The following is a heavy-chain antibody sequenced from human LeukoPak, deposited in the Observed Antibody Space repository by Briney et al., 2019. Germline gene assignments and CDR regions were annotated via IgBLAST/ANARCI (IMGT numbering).Heavy chain of an antibody. CDR1: GGSFSGYY. Sequence: SETLSLTYAVYGGSFSGYYWSWIRQPPGKGLEWIGEINHSGSTNYNPSLKSRVTISVDTSKNQLSLKLSSVTAADTAVYYCARAGGVRLLWFGELLPGFDYWGQGTLVTVSS. V-gene: IGHV4-34*01. J-gene: IGHJ4*02. CDR3: ARAGGVRLLWFGELLPGFDY. D-gene: IGHD3-10*01. CDR2: INHSGST.